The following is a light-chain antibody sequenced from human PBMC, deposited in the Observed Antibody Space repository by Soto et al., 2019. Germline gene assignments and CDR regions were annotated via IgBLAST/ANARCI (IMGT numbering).Light chain of an antibody. Sequence: QSALTQPASVSGSPGQSITISCTGTSSDVGGYNYVSWYQQHPGKAPKLIIYEVSYRPSGVSNRFSGSKSGNTASLTISGLQAEDEADYYCRSYTSSSTLEVFGTGTKLTVL. J-gene: IGLJ1*01. CDR1: SSDVGGYNY. V-gene: IGLV2-14*01. CDR3: RSYTSSSTLEV. CDR2: EVS.